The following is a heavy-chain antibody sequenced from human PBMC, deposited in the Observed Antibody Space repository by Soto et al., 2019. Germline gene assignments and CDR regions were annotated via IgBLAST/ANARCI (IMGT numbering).Heavy chain of an antibody. CDR3: AKLWSTETAAVDDY. J-gene: IGHJ4*02. V-gene: IGHV3-30*18. CDR2: ITYDGNIK. Sequence: QVQLVESGGGVVQPGRSLRLSCAASGFTFSNFGMHWVRQAPGKGLEWVASITYDGNIKYSADSVKGRFTISRDNSKNTLYLHMNTLRGEDTAVYSRAKLWSTETAAVDDYWGQGALVTVSS. CDR1: GFTFSNFG. D-gene: IGHD6-13*01.